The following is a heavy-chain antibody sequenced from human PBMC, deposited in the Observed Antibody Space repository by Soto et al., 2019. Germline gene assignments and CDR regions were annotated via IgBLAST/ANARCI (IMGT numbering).Heavy chain of an antibody. CDR2: IIPIFGTA. CDR3: ARDGYYDLRRGHYPDNWFDP. V-gene: IGHV1-69*13. J-gene: IGHJ5*02. CDR1: GGTFSSYA. D-gene: IGHD3-3*01. Sequence: SVKVSCKASGGTFSSYAISWVRQAPGQGLEWMGGIIPIFGTANYAQKFQGRVTITADESTSTAYMELSSLRSEDTAVYYCARDGYYDLRRGHYPDNWFDPWGQGNLVTVSS.